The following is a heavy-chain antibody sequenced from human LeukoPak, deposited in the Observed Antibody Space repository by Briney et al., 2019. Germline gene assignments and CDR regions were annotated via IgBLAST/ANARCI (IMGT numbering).Heavy chain of an antibody. D-gene: IGHD6-6*01. J-gene: IGHJ4*02. V-gene: IGHV1-2*02. CDR2: INPNSGGT. Sequence: GASVKASCKASGYTFTGYYMHWVRQAPGQGLEWMGWINPNSGGTNYAQKFQGRVTMTRGTSISTAYMELSRLRSDDTAVYYCARGIAARPDVFDYWGQGTLVTVSS. CDR3: ARGIAARPDVFDY. CDR1: GYTFTGYY.